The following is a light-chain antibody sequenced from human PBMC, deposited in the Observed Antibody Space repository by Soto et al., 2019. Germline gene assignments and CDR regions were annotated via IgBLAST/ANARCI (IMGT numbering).Light chain of an antibody. J-gene: IGKJ1*01. V-gene: IGKV3-20*01. Sequence: DINLTQSPATLSLYPGERVTLSCRASQTVHSSFVAWYQQKPGQAPRLLIYGASTRATGVPDRFSGSGSGTDFTLTISSLEPEDFAVYFCQHYGRSSWTFGQGTKVEIK. CDR1: QTVHSSF. CDR3: QHYGRSSWT. CDR2: GAS.